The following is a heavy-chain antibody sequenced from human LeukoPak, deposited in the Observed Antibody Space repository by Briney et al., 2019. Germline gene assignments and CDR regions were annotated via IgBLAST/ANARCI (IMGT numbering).Heavy chain of an antibody. D-gene: IGHD3-10*01. J-gene: IGHJ4*02. CDR1: GFTFGKYW. CDR2: IKLDGSEK. CDR3: AKDGSGLAFRLRPSELNY. Sequence: GGSLRLSCVASGFTFGKYWMSWVRQAPGKGLEWVANIKLDGSEKNYVDSVKGRFTISRDNTKNSLYLQMNSLRAEDTAVYYCAKDGSGLAFRLRPSELNYWGQGTLVTVSS. V-gene: IGHV3-7*03.